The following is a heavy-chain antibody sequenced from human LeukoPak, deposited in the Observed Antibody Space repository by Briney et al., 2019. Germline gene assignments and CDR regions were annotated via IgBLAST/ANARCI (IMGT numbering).Heavy chain of an antibody. CDR3: ARQVLGYCSGGSCYLRTFDY. J-gene: IGHJ4*02. D-gene: IGHD2-15*01. Sequence: NPSETLSLTCTVSGYSISSGYYWGWIRQPPGKGLEWIGIIYHSGSTYFNPSLKSRVTISVDTSKNQFSLKLSSVTAADTAVYYCARQVLGYCSGGSCYLRTFDYWGQGTLVTVSS. CDR1: GYSISSGYY. CDR2: IYHSGST. V-gene: IGHV4-38-2*02.